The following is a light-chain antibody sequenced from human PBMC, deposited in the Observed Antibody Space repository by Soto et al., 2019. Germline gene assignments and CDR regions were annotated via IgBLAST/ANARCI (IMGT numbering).Light chain of an antibody. Sequence: QSVLTQPASVSGSPGQSIAISCTGTSSDVGNYNYVSWYQQHPGKAPKLMIYDVSNRPSGVSNRFSGSKSGNTASLTTSGLQPEDEADYYCNSYTSSSTYVFGTGTKVTVL. J-gene: IGLJ1*01. CDR1: SSDVGNYNY. CDR3: NSYTSSSTYV. V-gene: IGLV2-14*03. CDR2: DVS.